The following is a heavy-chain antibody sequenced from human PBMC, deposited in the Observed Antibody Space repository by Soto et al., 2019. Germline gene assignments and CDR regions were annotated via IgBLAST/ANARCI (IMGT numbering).Heavy chain of an antibody. V-gene: IGHV4-39*01. CDR2: IYYSGST. CDR1: GGSISSAGYY. Sequence: SETLSLTCSVSGGSISSAGYYWGWIRQPPGKGLEWIGSIYYSGSTYYNPSLKSRVTISVDTSKNQFSLKLSSVTAADTAVYYCARHQSHSSSYVDPWGQGTLVTVSS. D-gene: IGHD6-13*01. CDR3: ARHQSHSSSYVDP. J-gene: IGHJ5*02.